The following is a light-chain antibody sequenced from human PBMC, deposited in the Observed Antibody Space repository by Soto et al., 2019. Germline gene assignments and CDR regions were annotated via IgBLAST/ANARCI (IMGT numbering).Light chain of an antibody. V-gene: IGKV1-5*03. CDR2: KAS. CDR3: QQYNSYWT. J-gene: IGKJ1*01. Sequence: DIQMTQSPSTLSGSVGDRVTITCRASQTISSWLAWYQQKPGKAPKLLIYKASTLKSGVPSRFSGSGSGTEINITISSLQTDDFATYYCQQYNSYWTFGKGTKVAIK. CDR1: QTISSW.